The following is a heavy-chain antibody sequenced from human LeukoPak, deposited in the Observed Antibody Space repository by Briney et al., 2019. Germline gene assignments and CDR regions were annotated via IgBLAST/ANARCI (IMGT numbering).Heavy chain of an antibody. CDR1: GGSISSDSYY. CDR3: ARSYFMYYYGSGNNPVWFDP. D-gene: IGHD3-10*01. Sequence: SETLSLTCTVSGGSISSDSYYWNWIRQPAGKGLEWIGRMYTSGSTTYNPSLKRRVTISVDTSKNQFSLKLSSVTAADTAVYYCARSYFMYYYGSGNNPVWFDPWGQGTLVTVSS. J-gene: IGHJ5*02. CDR2: MYTSGST. V-gene: IGHV4-61*02.